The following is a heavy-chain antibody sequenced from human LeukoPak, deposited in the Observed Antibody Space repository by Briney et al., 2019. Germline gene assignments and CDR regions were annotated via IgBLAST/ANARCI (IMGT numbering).Heavy chain of an antibody. Sequence: GGSLRLSCAASGFTFNRYWMSWVRQAPGKELQWVANIKQDGSAKYYVDSVKGRFTISRDNAKNSLYLQMNSLRAEDTAVYYCAKDGGVWFGESNDYWGQGSLVTVSS. V-gene: IGHV3-7*01. CDR2: IKQDGSAK. D-gene: IGHD3-10*01. CDR3: AKDGGVWFGESNDY. J-gene: IGHJ4*02. CDR1: GFTFNRYW.